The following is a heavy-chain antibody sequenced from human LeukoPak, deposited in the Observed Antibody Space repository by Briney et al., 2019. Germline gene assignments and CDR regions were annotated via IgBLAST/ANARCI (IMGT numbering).Heavy chain of an antibody. CDR1: GGSISSYY. CDR3: ARSSSGYDFWSGYRPYYYYGMDV. CDR2: IYYSGST. V-gene: IGHV4-59*01. D-gene: IGHD3-3*01. Sequence: SETPSRTRAVSGGSISSYYWSWIRQPPGKGPEWGGFIYYSGSTNDKPSPKSRVTISVDTSKNQFSLKLSSVTAADTAVYYCARSSSGYDFWSGYRPYYYYGMDVWGQGTTVTVSS. J-gene: IGHJ6*02.